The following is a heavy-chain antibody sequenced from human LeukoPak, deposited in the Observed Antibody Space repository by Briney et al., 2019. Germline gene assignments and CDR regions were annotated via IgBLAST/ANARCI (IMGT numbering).Heavy chain of an antibody. CDR1: GFTFSNYA. Sequence: GGSLRLSCAASGFTFSNYAMSWVRQAPGKGLEWISAISGSGSSAYYADSVKGRFTISRDNSKNTLYLQMNSLRVEDTAVYYCAKTAYEYYYGSGSAISPDYWGQGTLVTVSS. J-gene: IGHJ4*02. CDR3: AKTAYEYYYGSGSAISPDY. V-gene: IGHV3-23*01. D-gene: IGHD3-10*01. CDR2: ISGSGSSA.